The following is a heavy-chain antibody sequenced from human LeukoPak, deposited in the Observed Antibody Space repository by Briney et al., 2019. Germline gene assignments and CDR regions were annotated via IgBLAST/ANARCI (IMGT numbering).Heavy chain of an antibody. Sequence: SVKVSCKASGGTFSSYAISWVRQAPGQGLEWMGGIIPIFGTANYAQKFQGRVTITADESTSTAYMELSSLRSEDTAVYYCASGYWFGELYHYYYMDVWGKGTTVTISS. V-gene: IGHV1-69*13. CDR3: ASGYWFGELYHYYYMDV. CDR2: IIPIFGTA. J-gene: IGHJ6*03. D-gene: IGHD3-10*01. CDR1: GGTFSSYA.